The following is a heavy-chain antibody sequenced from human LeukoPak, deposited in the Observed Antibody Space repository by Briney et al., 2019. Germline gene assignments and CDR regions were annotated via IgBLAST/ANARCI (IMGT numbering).Heavy chain of an antibody. CDR3: ARDCSGGSCYGAFDI. D-gene: IGHD2-15*01. J-gene: IGHJ3*02. CDR1: GASIRSGDYY. CDR2: IYDSGST. Sequence: SETLSLTCTVSGASIRSGDYYWSWIRQPPGKGLEWIGYIYDSGSTHYNPSLKSRITISVDTSENRFSLKLSSVTATDTAVYYCARDCSGGSCYGAFDIWGQGTMVTVSS. V-gene: IGHV4-30-4*01.